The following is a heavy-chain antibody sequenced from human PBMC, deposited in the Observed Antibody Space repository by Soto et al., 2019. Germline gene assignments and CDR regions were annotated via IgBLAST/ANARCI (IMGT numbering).Heavy chain of an antibody. CDR2: IIPMFDTP. J-gene: IGHJ4*02. V-gene: IGHV1-69*12. CDR3: ARSGGLDRDFNY. CDR1: GGTFSSDS. Sequence: QVQLVQSGAEVKKPGSSVKVSCKASGGTFSSDSFSWVRQAPGQGLEWMGGIIPMFDTPIYAQKFQDRVTITADESTSTAYVQLRSLRSGDTAVYYCARSGGLDRDFNYWGQGSLVTVSS. D-gene: IGHD2-15*01.